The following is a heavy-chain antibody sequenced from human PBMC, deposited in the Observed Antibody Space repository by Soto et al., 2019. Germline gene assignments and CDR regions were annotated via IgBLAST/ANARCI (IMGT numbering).Heavy chain of an antibody. CDR2: IYWDDDK. V-gene: IGHV2-5*02. J-gene: IGHJ6*02. CDR3: VQSRCGGDCLQSYSSHSYYGLDV. D-gene: IGHD2-21*02. Sequence: SGPTLVNPTQTLTLTCTFSGLSLSTTGVGVGWIRQPPGKALEWLALIYWDDDKRYSPSLKSRLTITKDTSKNQVVLIMTNMDPVDTATYYCVQSRCGGDCLQSYSSHSYYGLDVWGQGT. CDR1: GLSLSTTGVG.